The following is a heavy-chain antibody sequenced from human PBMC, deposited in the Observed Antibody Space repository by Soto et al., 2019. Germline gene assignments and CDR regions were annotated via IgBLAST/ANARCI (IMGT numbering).Heavy chain of an antibody. Sequence: GESLKISCAASGFTFSDYYMSWIRQAPGKGLEWVSYISSSGSTIYYADSVKGRFTISRDNAKNSLYLQMNSLRAEDTAVYYCARDGYRSWGDSGWFDPWGQGTLVTVSS. CDR2: ISSSGSTI. CDR1: GFTFSDYY. CDR3: ARDGYRSWGDSGWFDP. J-gene: IGHJ5*02. D-gene: IGHD1-26*01. V-gene: IGHV3-11*01.